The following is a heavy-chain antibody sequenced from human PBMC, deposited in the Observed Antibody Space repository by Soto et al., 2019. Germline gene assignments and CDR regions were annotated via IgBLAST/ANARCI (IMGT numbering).Heavy chain of an antibody. D-gene: IGHD6-25*01. J-gene: IGHJ4*02. CDR1: GFSLSTGGVG. Sequence: QITLKESGPTLVKPTQTLTLTCTFSGFSLSTGGVGVGWIRQPPAKALEWRARTYWDDDRRYSPSLKSRLTITKDASKNQVVLTMTNVDAVDTDKYYCAHRPARRVYSGYDFENWGQGTLVTVSS. CDR3: AHRPARRVYSGYDFEN. CDR2: TYWDDDR. V-gene: IGHV2-5*02.